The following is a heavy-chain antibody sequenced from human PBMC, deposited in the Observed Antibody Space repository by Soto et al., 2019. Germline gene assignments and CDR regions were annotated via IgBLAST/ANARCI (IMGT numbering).Heavy chain of an antibody. CDR2: GSAYNGNT. V-gene: IGHV1-18*01. D-gene: IGHD3-16*01. J-gene: IGHJ5*02. CDR3: TIRASQGSGRYA. CDR1: GYIFTSYG. Sequence: QVRLVQSGAEVKKPAASVKVSCKASGYIFTSYGITWVRQAPGQGREWMGWGSAYNGNTKYAQKLQGRVTRSTDTSTRTVYMKLRSLTSDHTAVYYCTIRASQGSGRYAWGKGTLVTVSP.